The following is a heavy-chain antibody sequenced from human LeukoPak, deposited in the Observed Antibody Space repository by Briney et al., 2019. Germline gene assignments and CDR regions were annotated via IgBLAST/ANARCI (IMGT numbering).Heavy chain of an antibody. D-gene: IGHD2-15*01. Sequence: SVTVSCKASGGTFSSYAISWVRQAPGQGLEWMGGIIPIFGTANYAQKFQGRVTITADESTSTAYMELSSLRSEDTAVYYCARPTTPYYYCGMDVWGQGTTVTVSS. CDR2: IIPIFGTA. CDR1: GGTFSSYA. V-gene: IGHV1-69*13. CDR3: ARPTTPYYYCGMDV. J-gene: IGHJ6*02.